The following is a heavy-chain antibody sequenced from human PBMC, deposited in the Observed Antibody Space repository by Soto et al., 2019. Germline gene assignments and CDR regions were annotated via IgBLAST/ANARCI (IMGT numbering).Heavy chain of an antibody. J-gene: IGHJ6*02. Sequence: QVQLVQSGAEVKKPGASVKVSCKASGYTFTSYGISWVRQAPGQGLEWMGWISPYNGNTNYAQKLQGRVTMTTDTSTSKAYMDLRSPRSDDTAVYYCARGIGGWFGVAYYYGMDVWGQGTTVTVSS. CDR2: ISPYNGNT. CDR3: ARGIGGWFGVAYYYGMDV. CDR1: GYTFTSYG. V-gene: IGHV1-18*01. D-gene: IGHD3-10*01.